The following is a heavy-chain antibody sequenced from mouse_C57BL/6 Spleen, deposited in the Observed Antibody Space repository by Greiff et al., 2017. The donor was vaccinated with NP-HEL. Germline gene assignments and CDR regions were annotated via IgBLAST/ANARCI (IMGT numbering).Heavy chain of an antibody. J-gene: IGHJ3*01. Sequence: EVMLVESGGGLVKPGGSLKLSCAASGFTFSSYAMSWVRQTPAKRLEWVAYISSGGDYIYYADTVKGRFTISRDNARNTLYLQMSSLKSEDTAMYYCTRDPGKSNPWFAYWGQGTLVTVSA. D-gene: IGHD2-5*01. CDR3: TRDPGKSNPWFAY. CDR2: ISSGGDYI. CDR1: GFTFSSYA. V-gene: IGHV5-9-1*02.